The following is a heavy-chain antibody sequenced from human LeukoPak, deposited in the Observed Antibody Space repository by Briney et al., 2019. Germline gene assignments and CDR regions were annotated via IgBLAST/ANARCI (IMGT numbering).Heavy chain of an antibody. CDR2: ISSSGDSI. Sequence: GGSLRLSCAASGFSLTTYEMNWVRKAPGKGLEWVSYISSSGDSIYYADSVKGRFTISRDNAKNSLSLQMNSLRAEDTAIYYCARDRRVGATWSVGAFDIWGQGTTVTASS. J-gene: IGHJ3*02. CDR1: GFSLTTYE. D-gene: IGHD1-26*01. V-gene: IGHV3-48*03. CDR3: ARDRRVGATWSVGAFDI.